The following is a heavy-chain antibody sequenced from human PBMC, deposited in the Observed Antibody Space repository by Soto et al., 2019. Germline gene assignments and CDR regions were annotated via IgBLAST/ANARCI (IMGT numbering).Heavy chain of an antibody. CDR3: AKGFSGYYPYYYFDY. J-gene: IGHJ4*02. V-gene: IGHV3-23*01. Sequence: TGGSQRLSYAASGFTFGGYAVSWVRQAPGKGLEWVSAISGSGGSTYYADSVKGRFTISRDNSKNTLYLQMNSLRAEDTAVYYCAKGFSGYYPYYYFDYWGQGTLVTVSS. D-gene: IGHD3-3*01. CDR1: GFTFGGYA. CDR2: ISGSGGST.